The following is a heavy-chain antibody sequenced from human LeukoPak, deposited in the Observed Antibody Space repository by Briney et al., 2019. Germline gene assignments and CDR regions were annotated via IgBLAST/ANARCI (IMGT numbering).Heavy chain of an antibody. Sequence: ASVKVSCKASGDTFTTYYIRWVRQAPGQGLEWMGRVNPASGGIDFAQKFRGRVTITTDTSIRTAYMELGRLTSDHTAVYFCAREHDCENDVCDAYYRDVWGKETTVTV. CDR1: GDTFTTYY. CDR2: VNPASGGI. V-gene: IGHV1-2*06. D-gene: IGHD2-8*01. CDR3: AREHDCENDVCDAYYRDV. J-gene: IGHJ6*03.